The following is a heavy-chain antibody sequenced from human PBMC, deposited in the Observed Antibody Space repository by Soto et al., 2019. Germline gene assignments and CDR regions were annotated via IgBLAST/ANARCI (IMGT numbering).Heavy chain of an antibody. CDR3: ARNRFYYYYGMDV. V-gene: IGHV4-34*01. Sequence: SETLSLTCAAYGGSFSGYYWSWIRQPPGKGLEWIGEINHSGSTNYNPSLKSRVTISVDTSKNQFSLKLSSVTAADTAVYYCARNRFYYYYGMDVWGQGTTVTVSS. J-gene: IGHJ6*02. CDR2: INHSGST. CDR1: GGSFSGYY.